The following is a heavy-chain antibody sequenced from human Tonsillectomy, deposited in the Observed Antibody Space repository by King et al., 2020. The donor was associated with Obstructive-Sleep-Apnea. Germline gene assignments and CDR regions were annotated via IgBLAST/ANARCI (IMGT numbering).Heavy chain of an antibody. D-gene: IGHD6-13*01. CDR1: GFTFSSYN. V-gene: IGHV3-21*06. J-gene: IGHJ4*02. Sequence: VQLVESGGGLVKPGGSLRLSCAASGFTFSSYNMNWVRQAPGKGLEWVSSISSSSGFLYYTDSVKRRFSISRDNAKNSLYLQMNSLRVEDSAVYYCATALAAAAPFDSWGQGTLVTVSS. CDR2: ISSSSGFL. CDR3: ATALAAAAPFDS.